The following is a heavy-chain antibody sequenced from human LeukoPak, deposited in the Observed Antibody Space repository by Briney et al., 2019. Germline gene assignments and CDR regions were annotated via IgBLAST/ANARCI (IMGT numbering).Heavy chain of an antibody. CDR2: ISWNSGSI. CDR3: ARDNGVAAAEDY. V-gene: IGHV3-9*01. CDR1: GFTFDDYA. D-gene: IGHD6-13*01. Sequence: PGGSLRLSCAASGFTFDDYAMHWVRQAPGKGLEWVSGISWNSGSIGYADSVKGRFTISRDNAKNSLYLQMNNLRVEDTAVYYCARDNGVAAAEDYWGQGTLVTVSS. J-gene: IGHJ4*02.